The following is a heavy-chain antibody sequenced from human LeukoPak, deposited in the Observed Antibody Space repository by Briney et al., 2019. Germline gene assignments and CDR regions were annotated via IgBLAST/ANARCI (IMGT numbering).Heavy chain of an antibody. CDR3: ARERDDYVWGSYRHYYFDY. D-gene: IGHD3-16*02. J-gene: IGHJ4*02. Sequence: SETLSLTCAVYGGSFSGYYWSWIRRPPGKGLEWIGEINHSGSTNYNPSLKSRVTISVDTSKNQFSLKLSSVTAADTAVYYCARERDDYVWGSYRHYYFDYWGQGTLVTVSS. CDR1: GGSFSGYY. V-gene: IGHV4-34*01. CDR2: INHSGST.